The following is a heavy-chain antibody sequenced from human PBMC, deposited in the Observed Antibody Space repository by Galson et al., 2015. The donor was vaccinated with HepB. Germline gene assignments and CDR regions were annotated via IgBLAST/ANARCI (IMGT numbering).Heavy chain of an antibody. D-gene: IGHD6-13*01. CDR3: AKDQVAARLNY. CDR1: GFTFSTYG. V-gene: IGHV3-23*01. CDR2: ISGSGGST. Sequence: LSLSCAASGFTFSTYGMTWVRQAPGKGLEWVSGISGSGGSTYYADSVKGRFTISRDNSKNTLYLQMNSLRAEDTAVYYCAKDQVAARLNYWGQGTLVTVSS. J-gene: IGHJ4*02.